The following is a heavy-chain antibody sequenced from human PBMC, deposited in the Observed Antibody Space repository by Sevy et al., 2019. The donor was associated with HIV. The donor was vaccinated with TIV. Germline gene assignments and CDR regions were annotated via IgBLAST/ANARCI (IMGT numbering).Heavy chain of an antibody. CDR3: ARDQGGNPTKGGDAFDI. V-gene: IGHV3-48*02. CDR1: GFTFSSYS. CDR2: ISSSSSTI. Sequence: GGSLRLSCAASGFTFSSYSMNWVRQAPGKGLEWVSYISSSSSTIYYADSVKGRFTISRDNVKNSLYLQMNSLRDEDTAVYYCARDQGGNPTKGGDAFDIWGQGTMVTVSS. D-gene: IGHD2-15*01. J-gene: IGHJ3*02.